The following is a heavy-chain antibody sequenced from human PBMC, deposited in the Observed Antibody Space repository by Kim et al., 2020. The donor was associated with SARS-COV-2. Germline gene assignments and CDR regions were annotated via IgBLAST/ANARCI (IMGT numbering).Heavy chain of an antibody. Sequence: SGGSTHYADSVKGRFTISRDNSKNTLYLQMNSLRAEDTAVYYCAKSRFDYWGQGTLVTVSS. V-gene: IGHV3-23*01. J-gene: IGHJ4*02. CDR3: AKSRFDY. CDR2: SGGST.